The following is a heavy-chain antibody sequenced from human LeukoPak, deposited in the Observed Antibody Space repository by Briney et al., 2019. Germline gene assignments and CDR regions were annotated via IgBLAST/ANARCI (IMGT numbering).Heavy chain of an antibody. CDR1: GFTFSSDG. Sequence: GGSLRLSCAASGFTFSSDGMHWVRQAPGKGLEWVAVISYDGSNKYYADSVKGRFTISRDNSKNTLYLQMNSLRAEDTAVYYCAKDGMSSGWYGWESVYYFDYWGQGTLVTVSS. V-gene: IGHV3-30*18. CDR2: ISYDGSNK. J-gene: IGHJ4*02. CDR3: AKDGMSSGWYGWESVYYFDY. D-gene: IGHD6-19*01.